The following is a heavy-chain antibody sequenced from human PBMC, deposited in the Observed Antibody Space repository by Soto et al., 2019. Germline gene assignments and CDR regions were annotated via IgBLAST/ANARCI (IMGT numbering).Heavy chain of an antibody. CDR3: ARGGKKYYGMDV. CDR2: INHSGST. Sequence: SETLSLTCAVYGGSFSGYYWSWIRQPPGKGLEWIGEINHSGSTNYNPSLKSRVTISVDTSKNQFSLKLSSVTAADTAVYYCARGGKKYYGMDVWGQGTTVTVSS. V-gene: IGHV4-34*01. J-gene: IGHJ6*02. CDR1: GGSFSGYY.